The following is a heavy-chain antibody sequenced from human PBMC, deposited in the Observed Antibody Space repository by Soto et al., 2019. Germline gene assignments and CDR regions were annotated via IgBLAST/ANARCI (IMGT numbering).Heavy chain of an antibody. V-gene: IGHV4-31*03. CDR3: ARGLRDYYDSSGYYLNAFDI. D-gene: IGHD3-22*01. J-gene: IGHJ3*02. CDR2: IYYSGST. CDR1: GGSISSGGYY. Sequence: PSETLSLTCTVSGGSISSGGYYWSWIRQHPGKGLEWIGYIYYSGSTYYNPSLKSRVTISVDTSKNQFSLKLSSVTAADTAVYYCARGLRDYYDSSGYYLNAFDIWGQGTMVTVSS.